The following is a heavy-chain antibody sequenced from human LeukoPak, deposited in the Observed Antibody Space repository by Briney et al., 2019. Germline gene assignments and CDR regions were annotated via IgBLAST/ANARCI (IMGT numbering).Heavy chain of an antibody. Sequence: SETLSLTXTVSGGSISSYYWSWIRQPPGKGLEWIGYIYYSGSTNYNPSLKSRVTISVDTSKNQFSLKLSSVTAADTAVYYCARGYSSGWYVNWFDPWGQGTLVTVSS. D-gene: IGHD6-19*01. CDR3: ARGYSSGWYVNWFDP. V-gene: IGHV4-59*01. J-gene: IGHJ5*02. CDR1: GGSISSYY. CDR2: IYYSGST.